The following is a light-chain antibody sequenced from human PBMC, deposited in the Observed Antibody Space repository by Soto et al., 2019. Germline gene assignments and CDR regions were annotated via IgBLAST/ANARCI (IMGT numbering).Light chain of an antibody. CDR3: AAWDDSLNGLF. V-gene: IGLV1-44*01. J-gene: IGLJ1*01. CDR1: SSNIGPNA. CDR2: NNN. Sequence: QSVLTQPPSASGTPGQKVTISCSGSSSNIGPNAVNWYQQLPGTAPKLLLYNNNQRPSGVSDRFSGSKSGTSASLAISGLQSDDEADYHCAAWDDSLNGLFFGTGTKLTVL.